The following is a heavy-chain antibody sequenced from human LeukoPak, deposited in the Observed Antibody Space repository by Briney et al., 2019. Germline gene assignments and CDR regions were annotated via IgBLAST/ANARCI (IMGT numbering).Heavy chain of an antibody. CDR3: ARVDDGYFDY. V-gene: IGHV4-4*02. J-gene: IGHJ4*02. CDR2: IYHSGST. CDR1: GGSISSSNW. Sequence: PSGTLSLTCAVSGGSISSSNWWSWVRQPPGKGLEWIGEIYHSGSTNYNPSLKCRVTISVDKPKNQFSLKLSSVTAADTAVYYCARVDDGYFDYWGQGTLVTVSS. D-gene: IGHD5-24*01.